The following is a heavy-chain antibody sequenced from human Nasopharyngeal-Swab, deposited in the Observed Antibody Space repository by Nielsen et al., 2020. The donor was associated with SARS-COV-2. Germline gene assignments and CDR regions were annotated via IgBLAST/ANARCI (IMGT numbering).Heavy chain of an antibody. Sequence: SETLSLTCTVSGGSVSSGSYYWSWIRQPPGKGLEWIGYIYYSGSTNYNPSLKSRVTISVDTSKNQFSLKLSSVTAADTAVYYCARDPRVTTVTIWGGYYYGMDVWGQGTTVTASS. D-gene: IGHD4-17*01. CDR2: IYYSGST. V-gene: IGHV4-61*01. CDR3: ARDPRVTTVTIWGGYYYGMDV. CDR1: GGSVSSGSYY. J-gene: IGHJ6*02.